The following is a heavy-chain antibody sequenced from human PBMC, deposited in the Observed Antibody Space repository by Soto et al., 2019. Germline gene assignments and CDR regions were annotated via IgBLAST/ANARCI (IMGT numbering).Heavy chain of an antibody. V-gene: IGHV3-53*01. CDR2: IYSTGTT. CDR3: AKDGRGSGSHYNSFGY. Sequence: EVQLVESGGGLIQPGGSLKLSCAASGFTVGNNYMSWVRQAPGKGLEWVSLIYSTGTTKYADSVKGRFTVSRDNAKNTLYLQMNSLRGEGKGVYYCAKDGRGSGSHYNSFGYWGQGTLVTVSS. CDR1: GFTVGNNY. D-gene: IGHD3-10*01. J-gene: IGHJ4*02.